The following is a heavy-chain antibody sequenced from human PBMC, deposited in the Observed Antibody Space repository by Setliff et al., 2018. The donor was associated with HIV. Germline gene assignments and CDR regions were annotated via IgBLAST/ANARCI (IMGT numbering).Heavy chain of an antibody. CDR3: ARGRVTLNGVAAGHHYMDV. Sequence: PSETLSLTCTVSGGFIGTYYWSWIRQSPGKGLEWIGSVYYTGSTNYNPSLESRVTMSVDTSKNQFSLGLMSLTAADTAIYYCARGRVTLNGVAAGHHYMDVWGKGNTVTVS. CDR2: VYYTGST. V-gene: IGHV4-59*13. D-gene: IGHD3-3*01. J-gene: IGHJ6*03. CDR1: GGFIGTYY.